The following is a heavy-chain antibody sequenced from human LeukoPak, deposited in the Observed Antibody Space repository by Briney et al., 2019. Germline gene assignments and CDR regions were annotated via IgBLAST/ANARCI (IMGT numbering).Heavy chain of an antibody. CDR2: INPSGGST. J-gene: IGHJ5*02. V-gene: IGHV1-46*01. CDR3: ARDNPGIAAASYNWCDP. CDR1: GYTFTGYY. D-gene: IGHD6-13*01. Sequence: ASVKVSCKASGYTFTGYYMHWVRQAPGQGLEWMGIINPSGGSTSYAQKFQGRVTMTRDTSTSTVYMELSSLRSEDTAVYYCARDNPGIAAASYNWCDPWGQGTLVTVSS.